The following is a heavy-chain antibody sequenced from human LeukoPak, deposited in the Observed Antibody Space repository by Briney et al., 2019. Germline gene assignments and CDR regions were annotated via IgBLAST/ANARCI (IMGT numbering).Heavy chain of an antibody. CDR1: GFTFSSYS. CDR3: ARDRVGYCSSTSCYARLGWFDP. V-gene: IGHV3-33*01. Sequence: GGSLRLSCAASGFTFSSYSMHWVRQAPGKGLEWVAVIWYDGSNKYYADSVKGRFTISRDNSKNTLYLQMNSLRAEDTAVYYCARDRVGYCSSTSCYARLGWFDPWGQGTLVTVSS. D-gene: IGHD2-2*01. J-gene: IGHJ5*02. CDR2: IWYDGSNK.